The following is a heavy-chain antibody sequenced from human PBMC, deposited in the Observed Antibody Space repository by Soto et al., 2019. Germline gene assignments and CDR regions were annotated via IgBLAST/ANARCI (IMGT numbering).Heavy chain of an antibody. CDR2: INPYNGNT. D-gene: IGHD5-12*01. CDR3: ARDLGGFPDY. V-gene: IGHV1-18*01. CDR1: GYTFTSYG. J-gene: IGHJ4*02. Sequence: QVQLVQSGAEVKKPGASVKVSCKASGYTFTSYGISWVRQAPGQGLEWMGWINPYNGNTNYAQKLQGRVTMTTDTSTRTAYMELRSLTSDDTDVYHCARDLGGFPDYWGQGTLVTVPS.